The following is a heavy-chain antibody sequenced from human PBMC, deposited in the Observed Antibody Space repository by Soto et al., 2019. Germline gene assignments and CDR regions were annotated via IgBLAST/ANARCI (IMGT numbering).Heavy chain of an antibody. CDR1: GFTVSSNY. J-gene: IGHJ4*02. V-gene: IGHV3-53*01. CDR2: IYSGGNT. D-gene: IGHD3-10*01. CDR3: ARVQHPAYFDY. Sequence: GGSLRLSCAAAGFTVSSNYMTWVRQAPGEGLEWVSVIYSGGNTNYADSVKGRFTISRDNSKNTLYLQMNTLRAEDTAVYYCARVQHPAYFDYWGQGTPVTVSS.